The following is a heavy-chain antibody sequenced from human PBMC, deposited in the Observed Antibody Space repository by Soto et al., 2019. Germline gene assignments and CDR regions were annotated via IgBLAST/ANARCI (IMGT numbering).Heavy chain of an antibody. CDR2: ISGSGGST. Sequence: GGSLRLSCAASGFTFSSYAMSWVRQAPGKGLEWVSAISGSGGSTYYADSVKGRFTISRDNSKNTLYLQMNSLRAEDTAVYYCAKGLESSSWYLPDWFDPWGQGTLVTVSS. D-gene: IGHD6-13*01. CDR3: AKGLESSSWYLPDWFDP. V-gene: IGHV3-23*01. J-gene: IGHJ5*02. CDR1: GFTFSSYA.